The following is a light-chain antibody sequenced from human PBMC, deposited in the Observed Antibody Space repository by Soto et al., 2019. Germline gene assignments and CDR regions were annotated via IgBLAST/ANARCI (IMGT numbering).Light chain of an antibody. CDR2: SAS. CDR1: QSVSNN. J-gene: IGKJ1*01. Sequence: EVVMTQSPGTLSVSPGERATLSCRASQSVSNNLAWYQQKPGQVPRLLIYSASTRATGIPARFSGSGSGTEFTLTISSLQSEDFAVYYCQQYENWPPWTFGQGTKLEI. CDR3: QQYENWPPWT. V-gene: IGKV3-15*01.